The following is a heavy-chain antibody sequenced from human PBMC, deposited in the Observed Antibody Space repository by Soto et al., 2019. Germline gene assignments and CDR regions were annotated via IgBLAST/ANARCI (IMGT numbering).Heavy chain of an antibody. D-gene: IGHD6-25*01. Sequence: DVQLVESGGVVVQPGGSLRLSCAASGFTFDDYTMHWVRQAPGKGLEWVSLISWDGGSTYYADSVKGRFTISRDNSKNSLYLQMNSLRTEDTALYYCAKDLYSGYSSEGWFDPWGQGTLVTVSS. CDR1: GFTFDDYT. J-gene: IGHJ5*02. CDR2: ISWDGGST. V-gene: IGHV3-43*01. CDR3: AKDLYSGYSSEGWFDP.